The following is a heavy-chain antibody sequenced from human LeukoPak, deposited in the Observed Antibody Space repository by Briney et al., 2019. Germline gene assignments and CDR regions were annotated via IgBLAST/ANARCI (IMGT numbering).Heavy chain of an antibody. CDR1: GGSFSGYY. Sequence: SETLSLTCAVYGGSFSGYYWSWIRQPPGKGLEWIGEINHSGGTNYNPSLKSRVTISVDTSKNQFSLKLSSVTAADTAVYYCARSGYYYDSSGSYPIDHWGQGTLVTVSS. D-gene: IGHD3-22*01. CDR3: ARSGYYYDSSGSYPIDH. CDR2: INHSGGT. J-gene: IGHJ4*02. V-gene: IGHV4-34*01.